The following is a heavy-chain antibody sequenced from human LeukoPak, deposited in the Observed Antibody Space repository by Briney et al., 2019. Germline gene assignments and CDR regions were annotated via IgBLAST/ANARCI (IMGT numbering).Heavy chain of an antibody. D-gene: IGHD5-24*01. CDR2: ISAYNGNT. CDR1: GYTFTSYG. J-gene: IGHJ4*02. V-gene: IGHV1-18*01. CDR3: ARDLEMEDALYFDY. Sequence: ASVKVSCKASGYTFTSYGISWVRQAPGQGLEWMGWISAYNGNTNYAQKLQGRVTMTTDTSTSTAYMELRSLRSDDTAVYYCARDLEMEDALYFDYWGQGTLVTVSS.